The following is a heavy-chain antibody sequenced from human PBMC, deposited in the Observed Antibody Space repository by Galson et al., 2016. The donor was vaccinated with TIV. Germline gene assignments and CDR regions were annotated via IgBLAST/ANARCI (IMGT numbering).Heavy chain of an antibody. J-gene: IGHJ4*02. Sequence: TLSLTCTVSGDSISGDDYFWGWIRQPPGKGLEYIGHIYNTGSSYTNPSLKSRVTTSIDTSKNQFSLKVRYVTAADTAVYYCARAVKVGFCGSVPCYAAYFDRWGQGPLVTVSS. CDR1: GDSISGDDYF. D-gene: IGHD3-16*01. CDR3: ARAVKVGFCGSVPCYAAYFDR. V-gene: IGHV4-31*03. CDR2: IYNTGSS.